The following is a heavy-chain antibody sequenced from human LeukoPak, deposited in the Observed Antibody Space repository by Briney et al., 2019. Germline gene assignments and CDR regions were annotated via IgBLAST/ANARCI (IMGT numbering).Heavy chain of an antibody. V-gene: IGHV3-33*01. J-gene: IGHJ4*02. CDR1: GFTFSSYG. CDR3: ARDSDYYDSSGYLDFDY. Sequence: GRSLRLSCAASGFTFSSYGMHWVRQAPGKGLEWVAVIWYDGSNKYYADSVKGRFTISRDNSKNTLYLQMNSLRAEDTAVYYCARDSDYYDSSGYLDFDYWGQGTLVTVSS. CDR2: IWYDGSNK. D-gene: IGHD3-22*01.